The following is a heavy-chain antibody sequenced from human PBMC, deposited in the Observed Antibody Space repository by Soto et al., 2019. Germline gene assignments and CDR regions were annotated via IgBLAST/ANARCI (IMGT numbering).Heavy chain of an antibody. CDR1: GLTFTRYS. V-gene: IGHV3-21*06. CDR3: ARESEDLTSNFDY. CDR2: ISSTTNYI. J-gene: IGHJ4*02. Sequence: GGSLRLSCAASGLTFTRYSMNWVRQAPGKGLEWVSSISSTTNYIYYGDSMKGQFTISRDNAKNSLYLEMNSLRAEDTAVYYCARESEDLTSNFDYWGQGTLVPVSS.